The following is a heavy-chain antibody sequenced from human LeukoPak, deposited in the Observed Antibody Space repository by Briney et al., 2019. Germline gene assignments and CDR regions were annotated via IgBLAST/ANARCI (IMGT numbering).Heavy chain of an antibody. CDR1: GFTFTTYR. CDR3: AREGCSSTSCYLDY. D-gene: IGHD2-2*01. V-gene: IGHV3-48*01. Sequence: GYSVRLSCAASGFTFTTYRMNLVRQAPGTALEWVSYISGSSITRYYADSVKGRFTISRHHATNSLYLQMNSLSAEDTAVYYCAREGCSSTSCYLDYWGQGTLVTVSS. J-gene: IGHJ4*02. CDR2: ISGSSITR.